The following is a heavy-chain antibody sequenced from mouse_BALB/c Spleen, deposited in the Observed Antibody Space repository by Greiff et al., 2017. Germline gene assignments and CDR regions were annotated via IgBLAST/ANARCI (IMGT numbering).Heavy chain of an antibody. CDR2: ISSGGSYT. CDR1: GFTFSSYG. J-gene: IGHJ2*01. Sequence: EVKLVESGGDLVKPGGSLKLSCAASGFTFSSYGMSWVRQTPDKRLEWVATISSGGSYTYYPDSVKGRFTISRDNAKNTLYLQMSSLKSEDTAMYYCAREGGYGNYLEDYWGQGTTLTVSS. D-gene: IGHD2-10*02. CDR3: AREGGYGNYLEDY. V-gene: IGHV5-6*01.